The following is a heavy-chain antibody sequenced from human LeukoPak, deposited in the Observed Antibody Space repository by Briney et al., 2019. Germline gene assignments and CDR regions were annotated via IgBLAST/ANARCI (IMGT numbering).Heavy chain of an antibody. Sequence: SETLSLTCTVSGGSISTYYWNWIRQPPGKGLEWIGEINHSGSTNYNPSLKSRVTMSVDTSKNQFSLKLSSVTAADTALYYCARGGMQWPQRGWFDPWGQGTLVTVSS. V-gene: IGHV4-34*01. CDR2: INHSGST. CDR3: ARGGMQWPQRGWFDP. J-gene: IGHJ5*02. D-gene: IGHD6-19*01. CDR1: GGSISTYY.